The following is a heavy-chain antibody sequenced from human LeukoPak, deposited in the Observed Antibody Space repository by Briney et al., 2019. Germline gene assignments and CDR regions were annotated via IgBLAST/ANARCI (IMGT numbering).Heavy chain of an antibody. CDR3: ARSIGNRYYDYGMDV. D-gene: IGHD6-6*01. CDR2: INHSGST. Sequence: SETLSLTCAVYGGSFSGYYWSWIRQPPGKGLEWIGEINHSGSTNYNPSLKSRVTISVDTSKNQFSLKLSSVTAADTAVYYCARSIGNRYYDYGMDVWGQGTTVTVSS. CDR1: GGSFSGYY. V-gene: IGHV4-34*01. J-gene: IGHJ6*02.